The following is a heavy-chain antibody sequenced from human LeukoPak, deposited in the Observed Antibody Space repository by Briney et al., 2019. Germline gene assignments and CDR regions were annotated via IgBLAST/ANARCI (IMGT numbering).Heavy chain of an antibody. D-gene: IGHD5-12*01. J-gene: IGHJ6*02. Sequence: SETLSLTCAVYGGSFSGYYWSWIRQPPGKGLEWIGEINHSGSTNYNPSLKSRVTISVDTSKNQFSLKLSSVTAADTAVYYCARDLRSRNYYHYYGMDVWGQGTTVTVSS. CDR2: INHSGST. V-gene: IGHV4-34*01. CDR1: GGSFSGYY. CDR3: ARDLRSRNYYHYYGMDV.